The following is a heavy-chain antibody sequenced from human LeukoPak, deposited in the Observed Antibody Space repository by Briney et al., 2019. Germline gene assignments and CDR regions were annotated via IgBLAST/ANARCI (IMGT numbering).Heavy chain of an antibody. CDR1: GYKFIDFG. V-gene: IGHV1-18*01. CDR3: ARWETGSWFDP. Sequence: ASVKVSCKASGYKFIDFGITWVRQAPGQGLEWMGWISGYNGKTNYAQKFRGRVTMTTDTSTSTVYLELRSLRSDDTAVYYCARWETGSWFDPWGQGTLVTISS. D-gene: IGHD1-14*01. CDR2: ISGYNGKT. J-gene: IGHJ5*02.